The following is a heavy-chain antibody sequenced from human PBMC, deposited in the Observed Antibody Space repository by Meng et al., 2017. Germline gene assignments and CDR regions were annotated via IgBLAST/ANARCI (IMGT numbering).Heavy chain of an antibody. D-gene: IGHD2-15*01. V-gene: IGHV4-34*01. CDR2: INHSGST. CDR3: ARVSVVVAAHNWFDP. J-gene: IGHJ5*02. CDR1: GGSFSGYY. Sequence: SETLSLTCAVYGGSFSGYYWSWIRQPPGKGLEWIGEINHSGSTNYNPSLKSRVTISVDTSKNQFSLKLSSVTDADTAVYYCARVSVVVAAHNWFDPWGQGTLVTVSS.